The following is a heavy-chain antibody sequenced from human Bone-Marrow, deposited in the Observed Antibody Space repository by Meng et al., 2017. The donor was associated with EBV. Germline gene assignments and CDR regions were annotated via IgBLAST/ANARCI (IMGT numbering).Heavy chain of an antibody. V-gene: IGHV1-69*01. Sequence: QVQLVAYGAEVKKPVXPENVSCNAXGGTFSRYAXRWVRQAPGQGLEWMGGIIPIFGTANYAQKFQGRVTITADESTSTAYMELSSLRSEDTAVYYCARGGTYYYGSGSYREYFQHWGQGTLVTVSS. CDR3: ARGGTYYYGSGSYREYFQH. CDR2: IIPIFGTA. J-gene: IGHJ1*01. D-gene: IGHD3-10*01. CDR1: GGTFSRYA.